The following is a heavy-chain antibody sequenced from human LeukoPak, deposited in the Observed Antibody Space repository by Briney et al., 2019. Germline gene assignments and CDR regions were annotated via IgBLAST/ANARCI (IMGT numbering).Heavy chain of an antibody. J-gene: IGHJ4*02. CDR3: AKDVGKWESLHFFDY. D-gene: IGHD1-26*01. V-gene: IGHV3-23*01. CDR1: GFTFSNCA. CDR2: ISGSSGLT. Sequence: PGGSLRLSCAASGFTFSNCAMSWVRQAPGRGLEWVSAISGSSGLTYYADSVKGRFTISRDSSKNTLFLQMNSLRGDDTAVYYCAKDVGKWESLHFFDYWGQGTLVTVSS.